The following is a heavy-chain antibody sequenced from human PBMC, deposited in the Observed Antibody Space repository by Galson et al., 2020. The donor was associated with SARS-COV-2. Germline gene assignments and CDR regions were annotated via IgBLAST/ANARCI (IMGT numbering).Heavy chain of an antibody. CDR1: GFSLSTSGMC. J-gene: IGHJ3*02. Sequence: SGPTLVKPTQPLTLTCTFSGFSLSTSGMCVSWIRQPPGKALEWLALIDWDDDKYYSTSLKTRLIISKDTSKNQVVLTMTNMDPVDTATYYCARITMVRGVLGPIDAFDIWGQGTMVTVSS. D-gene: IGHD3-10*01. CDR2: IDWDDDK. V-gene: IGHV2-70*01. CDR3: ARITMVRGVLGPIDAFDI.